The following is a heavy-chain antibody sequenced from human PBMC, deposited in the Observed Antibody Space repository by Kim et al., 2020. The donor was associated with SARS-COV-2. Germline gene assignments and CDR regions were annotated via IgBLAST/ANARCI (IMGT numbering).Heavy chain of an antibody. CDR3: VKDSSSSS. CDR2: INPDGTST. D-gene: IGHD6-13*01. V-gene: IGHV3-74*01. CDR1: GFNFSSHW. Sequence: GGSLRLSRAASGFNFSSHWMHWVRQVPGKGLVGVARINPDGTSTTYADSVKGRFTISRDSAKNTLSLQMNSLRVEDTAVYYCVKDSSSSSWGQGTLVTVSS. J-gene: IGHJ4*02.